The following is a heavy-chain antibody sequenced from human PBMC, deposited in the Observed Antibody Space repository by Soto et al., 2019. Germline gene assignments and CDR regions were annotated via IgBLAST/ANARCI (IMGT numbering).Heavy chain of an antibody. CDR1: GFTFSSYG. Sequence: EVQLLESGGGLVQPGGSLRLSCASSGFTFSSYGMTWVRRPPGKGLEWVSAISGSGAATYYADSVQGRFTISSDNSNNTLSLQMNSLRAEDTAVYSCAKVLYGVVTYFDSWGQGTLVTVSS. CDR3: AKVLYGVVTYFDS. D-gene: IGHD3-3*01. CDR2: ISGSGAAT. J-gene: IGHJ4*02. V-gene: IGHV3-23*01.